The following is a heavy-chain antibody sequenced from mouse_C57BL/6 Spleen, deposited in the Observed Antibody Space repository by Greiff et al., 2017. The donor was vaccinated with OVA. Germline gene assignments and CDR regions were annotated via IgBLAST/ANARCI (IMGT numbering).Heavy chain of an antibody. D-gene: IGHD1-1*01. CDR3: ARERYYGSSPWYFDV. Sequence: ESGPGLVKPSQSLSLTCSVTGYSITSGYYWNWIRQFPGNKLEWMGYISYDGSNNYNPSLKNRISITRDTSKNQFFLKLNSVTTEDTATYYCARERYYGSSPWYFDVWGTGTTVTVSS. CDR1: GYSITSGYY. CDR2: ISYDGSN. J-gene: IGHJ1*03. V-gene: IGHV3-6*01.